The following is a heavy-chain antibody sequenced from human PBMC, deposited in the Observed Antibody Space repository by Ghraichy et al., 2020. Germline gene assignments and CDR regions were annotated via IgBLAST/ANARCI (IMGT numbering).Heavy chain of an antibody. V-gene: IGHV5-51*01. CDR1: GYFFTTSW. D-gene: IGHD2-15*01. J-gene: IGHJ3*02. CDR3: ARYCSGVTCFQSAFDI. Sequence: GESLNISCKGSGYFFTTSWIGWVRQMPGKGLEWMGIIYPGDSDIKYSPSFQGQVTISADNSISTAYLQWSSLKASDTAMYYCARYCSGVTCFQSAFDIWGKGTMVTVSS. CDR2: IYPGDSDI.